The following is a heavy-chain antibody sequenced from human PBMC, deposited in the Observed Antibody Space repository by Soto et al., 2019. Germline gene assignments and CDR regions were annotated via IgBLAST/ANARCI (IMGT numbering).Heavy chain of an antibody. CDR1: GFTFSSYG. Sequence: QVQVVESGGGVVQPGRSLRLSCAASGFTFSSYGMHWVRQAPGKGLEWVAVISYDGSNKYYADSVKGRFTISRDNSKNTLYLQMNSQRAEDTAVYYCAKDRQWGCSSNNCYYYGMDVWGQGTTVTVSS. D-gene: IGHD2-2*01. J-gene: IGHJ6*02. CDR3: AKDRQWGCSSNNCYYYGMDV. V-gene: IGHV3-30*18. CDR2: ISYDGSNK.